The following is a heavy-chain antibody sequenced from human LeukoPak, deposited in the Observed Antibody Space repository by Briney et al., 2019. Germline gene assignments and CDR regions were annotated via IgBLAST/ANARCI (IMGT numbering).Heavy chain of an antibody. V-gene: IGHV1-2*02. Sequence: ASVKVSCKASGYTFTGYYMHWVRQAPGQGLEWMGWINPNSGGTSYAQKFQGRVTMTRDTSISTAYMELSRLRSDDTAVYYCARAGFGEKDYYYYYMDVWGKGTTVTISS. J-gene: IGHJ6*03. CDR1: GYTFTGYY. CDR2: INPNSGGT. CDR3: ARAGFGEKDYYYYYMDV. D-gene: IGHD3-10*01.